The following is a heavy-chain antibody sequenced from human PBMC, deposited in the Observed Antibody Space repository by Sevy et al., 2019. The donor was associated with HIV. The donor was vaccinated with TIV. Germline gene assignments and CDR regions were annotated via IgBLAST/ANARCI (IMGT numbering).Heavy chain of an antibody. CDR3: VKGLGMVQGALLSDDI. J-gene: IGHJ3*02. Sequence: GGSLRLSCAASGFTFNTYGMHWVRQAPGKGLDWVAFIRYDGSTKYFTDSVKGRFTISRDNSRNTLYLQMNSLRPVDTAVYYCVKGLGMVQGALLSDDIWGQGTMVTVSS. D-gene: IGHD3-10*01. CDR2: IRYDGSTK. CDR1: GFTFNTYG. V-gene: IGHV3-30*02.